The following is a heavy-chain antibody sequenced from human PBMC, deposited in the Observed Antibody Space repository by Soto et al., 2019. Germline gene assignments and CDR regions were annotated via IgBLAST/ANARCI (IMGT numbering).Heavy chain of an antibody. D-gene: IGHD3-10*01. CDR1: SGSISSSNW. J-gene: IGHJ4*02. CDR3: ASGYYYGSGSLTGGFDY. Sequence: SETLSLTCAVSSGSISSSNWWSWVRQPQGKGLEWMGEIYHSGSTNYTPSLKSRVTISVDKSKNQFSLKLSSVTAADTAVYYCASGYYYGSGSLTGGFDYWGQGTLVTVSS. CDR2: IYHSGST. V-gene: IGHV4-4*02.